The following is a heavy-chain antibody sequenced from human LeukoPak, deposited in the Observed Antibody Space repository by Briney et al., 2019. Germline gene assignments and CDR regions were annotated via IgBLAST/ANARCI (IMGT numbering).Heavy chain of an antibody. Sequence: GGSLRLSCAASGFTFSSYWMSWVRQAPGKGLEWVSAISGSGGSTYYADSVKGRFTISRDNSKNTLYLQMNSLRAEDTAVYYCAIQPYYYDSSGFDYWGQGTLVTVSS. CDR1: GFTFSSYW. D-gene: IGHD3-22*01. CDR2: ISGSGGST. V-gene: IGHV3-23*01. CDR3: AIQPYYYDSSGFDY. J-gene: IGHJ4*02.